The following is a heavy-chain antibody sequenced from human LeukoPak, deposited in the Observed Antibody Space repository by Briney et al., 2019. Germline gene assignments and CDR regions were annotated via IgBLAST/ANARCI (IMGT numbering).Heavy chain of an antibody. CDR2: INPNSGGT. Sequence: GASVKVSCKASGYTFTGYYMLWVRQAPGQGLEWMGWINPNSGGTNYAQKFQGRVTMTRDTSISTAYMELSRLRSDDTAVYYCARGTYSGSYRAQYYDYMDVWGKGTTVTVSS. J-gene: IGHJ6*03. CDR1: GYTFTGYY. D-gene: IGHD1-26*01. V-gene: IGHV1-2*02. CDR3: ARGTYSGSYRAQYYDYMDV.